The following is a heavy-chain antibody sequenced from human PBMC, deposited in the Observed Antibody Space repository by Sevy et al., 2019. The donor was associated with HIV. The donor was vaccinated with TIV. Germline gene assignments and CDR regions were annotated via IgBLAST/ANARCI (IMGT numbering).Heavy chain of an antibody. CDR3: ARGGEAKDFDY. CDR1: GFSVRDNY. V-gene: IGHV3-53*01. CDR2: IYSGGST. D-gene: IGHD3-16*01. J-gene: IGHJ4*02. Sequence: GGSLRLSCVASGFSVRDNYMTWVRQAPGKGLEWVSLIYSGGSTYYADSVKGRFLISRVSSKNTLFLHMNSLRAGDTAVYYCARGGEAKDFDYWGPGTLVTVSS.